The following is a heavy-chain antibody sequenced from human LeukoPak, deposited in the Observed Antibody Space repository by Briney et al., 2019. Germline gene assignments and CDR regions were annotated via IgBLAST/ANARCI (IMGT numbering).Heavy chain of an antibody. CDR2: ISGSGGTT. CDR1: GFSFSPYA. Sequence: GGSLRLSCAVSGFSFSPYAMSWVRQAPGKGLEWVSDISGSGGTTHYADSVKGRFTISRYISKNTLYLQMDSLRAEDTAVYNCAKDKDLQLVGDNWGQGTLVSVSS. V-gene: IGHV3-23*01. D-gene: IGHD6-13*01. CDR3: AKDKDLQLVGDN. J-gene: IGHJ4*02.